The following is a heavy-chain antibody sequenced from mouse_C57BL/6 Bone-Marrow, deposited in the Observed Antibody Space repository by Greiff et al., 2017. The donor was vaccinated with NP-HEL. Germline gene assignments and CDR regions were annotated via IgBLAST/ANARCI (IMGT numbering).Heavy chain of an antibody. CDR1: GYAFSSSW. CDR3: ARDRLYDGPAWFAY. D-gene: IGHD2-3*01. V-gene: IGHV1-82*01. Sequence: QVQLQQSGPELVKPGASVKISCKASGYAFSSSWMNWVKQRPGKGLEWIGRIYPGDGDTNYIGKFKGKATLTADKSSSTAYMQLSSLTSEDSAVYFCARDRLYDGPAWFAYWGHGTLVTVSA. CDR2: IYPGDGDT. J-gene: IGHJ3*01.